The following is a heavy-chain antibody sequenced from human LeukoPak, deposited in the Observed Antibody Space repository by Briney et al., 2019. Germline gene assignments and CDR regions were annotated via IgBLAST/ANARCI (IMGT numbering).Heavy chain of an antibody. D-gene: IGHD2-15*01. V-gene: IGHV3-30*04. CDR2: ISYDGNIK. CDR1: GFTFSDYT. CDR3: ARDQGVVVIDTTPDYFDY. Sequence: GGSLRLSCAASGFTFSDYTVYWVRLAPGKGVQWVAAISYDGNIKYYADSVKGRFTISRDNSKNTLYLQMNSLRAEDTAVYYCARDQGVVVIDTTPDYFDYWGQGTLVTVSS. J-gene: IGHJ4*02.